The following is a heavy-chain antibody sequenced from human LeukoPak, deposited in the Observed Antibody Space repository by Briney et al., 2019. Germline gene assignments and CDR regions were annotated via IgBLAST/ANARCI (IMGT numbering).Heavy chain of an antibody. J-gene: IGHJ4*02. CDR3: ARDPGYYDSSGSSDY. V-gene: IGHV3-21*01. Sequence: GGSLRLSCAASGFTFSSYSMNWVRQAPGKGLEWVSSISSSSSYIYYADSVKGRFTISRDNAKNSLYLQMNSLRAEGTAVYYCARDPGYYDSSGSSDYWGQGTLVTVSS. CDR2: ISSSSSYI. D-gene: IGHD3-22*01. CDR1: GFTFSSYS.